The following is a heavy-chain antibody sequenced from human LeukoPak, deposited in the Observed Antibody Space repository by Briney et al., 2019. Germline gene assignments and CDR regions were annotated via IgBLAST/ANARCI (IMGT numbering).Heavy chain of an antibody. D-gene: IGHD3-9*01. CDR1: GGTFSSYA. J-gene: IGHJ6*04. CDR3: ATFTYFGDSYMDV. V-gene: IGHV1-69*06. Sequence: GASVKVSCKASGGTFSSYAISWVRRAPGQGLEWMGGIIPIFGTANYAQKFQGRVTITADKSTSTAYMELSSLRSEDTAIYYCATFTYFGDSYMDVRGKGTTVTVSS. CDR2: IIPIFGTA.